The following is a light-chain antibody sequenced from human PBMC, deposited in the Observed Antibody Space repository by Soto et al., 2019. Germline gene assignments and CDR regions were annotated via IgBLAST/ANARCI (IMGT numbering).Light chain of an antibody. CDR2: DAS. CDR1: QSISTY. Sequence: DIQMTQSPSSLSASVGDRVTITCRASQSISTYLNWYQQKPGTGPKLLIFDASSLQSGVPSRFSGSGSGTDFTLTINSLQPEDFATFYCQQTNSTPYTFGQGTKLEIK. CDR3: QQTNSTPYT. J-gene: IGKJ2*01. V-gene: IGKV1-39*01.